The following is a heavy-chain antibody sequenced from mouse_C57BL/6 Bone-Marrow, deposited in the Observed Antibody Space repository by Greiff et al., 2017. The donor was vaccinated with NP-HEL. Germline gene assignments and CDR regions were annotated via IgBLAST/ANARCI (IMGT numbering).Heavy chain of an antibody. J-gene: IGHJ4*01. V-gene: IGHV3-1*01. CDR3: ARGRSQTAMDY. Sequence: EVQLQESGPGMVKPSQSLSITCTVTGYSITSGYDWHWIRHFPGNKLEWMGYISYSGSTNYNPSLKSRISITHDTSKNHFFLKVNSVTTEDTATYYCARGRSQTAMDYWGQGTSVTVSS. CDR2: ISYSGST. CDR1: GYSITSGYD.